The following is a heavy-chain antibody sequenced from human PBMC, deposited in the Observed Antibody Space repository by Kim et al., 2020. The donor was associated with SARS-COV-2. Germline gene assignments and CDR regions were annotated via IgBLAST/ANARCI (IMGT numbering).Heavy chain of an antibody. V-gene: IGHV3-48*03. CDR2: ISSSGSTI. J-gene: IGHJ6*03. Sequence: GGSLRLSCAASGFTFSSYEMNWVRQAPGKGLEWVSYISSSGSTIYYADSVKGRFTISRDNAKNSLYLQMNSLRAEDTAVYYCARQIAVAGTFYYYYMDVWGKGTTVTVSS. CDR3: ARQIAVAGTFYYYYMDV. D-gene: IGHD6-19*01. CDR1: GFTFSSYE.